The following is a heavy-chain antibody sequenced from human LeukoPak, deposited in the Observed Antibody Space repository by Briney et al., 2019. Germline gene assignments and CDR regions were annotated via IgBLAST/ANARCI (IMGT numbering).Heavy chain of an antibody. D-gene: IGHD5-24*01. CDR2: ISGSGGST. CDR3: AKDSPVEMATILDY. CDR1: GFTFSSYA. Sequence: PGGSPRLSCAASGFTFSSYAMSWVRQAPGKGLEWVSAISGSGGSTYYADSVKGRFTISRDNSKNTLYLQMNSLRAGDTAVYYCAKDSPVEMATILDYWGQGTLVTVSS. J-gene: IGHJ4*02. V-gene: IGHV3-23*01.